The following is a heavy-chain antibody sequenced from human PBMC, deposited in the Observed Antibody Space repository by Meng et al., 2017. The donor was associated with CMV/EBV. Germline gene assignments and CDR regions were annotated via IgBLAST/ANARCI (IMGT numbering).Heavy chain of an antibody. V-gene: IGHV3-7*01. J-gene: IGHJ4*02. CDR2: IKQDGSEK. D-gene: IGHD5-24*01. CDR3: ALIGEMATIDY. CDR1: GFTFSSYW. Sequence: GGSLRLSCAASGFTFSSYWMSWVRQAPGKGLEWVANIKQDGSEKYYVDSVKGRFTISRDNAKNSLYLQMNSLRAEDTAVYYCALIGEMATIDYWDQGTLVTVSS.